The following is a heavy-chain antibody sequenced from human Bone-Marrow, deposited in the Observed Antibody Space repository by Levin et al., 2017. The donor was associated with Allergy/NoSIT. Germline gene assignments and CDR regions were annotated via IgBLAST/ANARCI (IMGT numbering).Heavy chain of an antibody. CDR2: IYAGGNT. Sequence: GESLKISCAASGFTVSNPYMSWVRQAPGKGLEWVSLIYAGGNTFYGDSVKGRFTISRDNSKNTLFLQMNSLGAEDTAVYYCATLPMRGVWWLDPWGQGTLVTVSS. J-gene: IGHJ5*02. D-gene: IGHD2-2*01. CDR3: ATLPMRGVWWLDP. CDR1: GFTVSNPY. V-gene: IGHV3-53*01.